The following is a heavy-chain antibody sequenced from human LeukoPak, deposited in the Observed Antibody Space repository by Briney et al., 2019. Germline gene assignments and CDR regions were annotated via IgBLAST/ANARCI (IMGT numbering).Heavy chain of an antibody. CDR3: ARDIYSSGWDYYYYYMDV. Sequence: GASVKVSCKASGGTFSSYAISWVRQAPGQGLEWMGGIIPIFGTANYAQKFQGRVTITADESTSTAYMELSSLRSEDTAVYYCARDIYSSGWDYYYYYMDVWGKGTTVTISS. CDR2: IIPIFGTA. J-gene: IGHJ6*03. CDR1: GGTFSSYA. D-gene: IGHD6-19*01. V-gene: IGHV1-69*13.